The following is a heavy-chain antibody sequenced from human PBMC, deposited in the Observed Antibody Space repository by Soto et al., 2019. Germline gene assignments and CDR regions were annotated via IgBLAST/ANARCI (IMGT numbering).Heavy chain of an antibody. V-gene: IGHV1-18*01. CDR3: ARALYDFWSGYYDNWFEP. J-gene: IGHJ5*02. D-gene: IGHD3-3*01. Sequence: ASVKVSCKASGYTFTSYGISWVRQAPGQGLEWMGWISAYNGNTNYAQKIQGRVTMTTDTSTSTAYMELRSLRSDDTAVFYCARALYDFWSGYYDNWFEPWGQGTLVTVSS. CDR2: ISAYNGNT. CDR1: GYTFTSYG.